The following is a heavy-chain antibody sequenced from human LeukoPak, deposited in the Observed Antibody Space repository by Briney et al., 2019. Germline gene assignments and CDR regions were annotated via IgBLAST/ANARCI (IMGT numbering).Heavy chain of an antibody. CDR1: GYTLTSYY. Sequence: GASVKVSCKASGYTLTSYYMHWVRQAPGQGLEWMGIIDPSDGSTNYAQKFQGRVTITADESTSTAYMELSSLRSEDTAVYYCARGSAPDALDIWGQGTMVTVSS. D-gene: IGHD6-25*01. CDR3: ARGSAPDALDI. J-gene: IGHJ3*02. CDR2: IDPSDGST. V-gene: IGHV1-46*01.